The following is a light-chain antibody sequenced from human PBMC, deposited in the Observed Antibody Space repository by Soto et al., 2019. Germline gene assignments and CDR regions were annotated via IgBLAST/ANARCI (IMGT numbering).Light chain of an antibody. V-gene: IGLV3-1*01. J-gene: IGLJ2*01. CDR1: GLGDKY. CDR3: QAWDSSTAA. CDR2: LDT. Sequence: SYELTQPPSVSVSPGQTATITCSGDGLGDKYACWYQQKPGQSPVLVIYLDTKRPSGIPERFSGSTSGNTATLTISGTQAMDEADYYCQAWDSSTAAFGGGTKLTVL.